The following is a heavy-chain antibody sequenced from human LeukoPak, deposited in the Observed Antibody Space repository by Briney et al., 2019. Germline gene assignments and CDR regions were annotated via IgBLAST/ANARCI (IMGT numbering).Heavy chain of an antibody. D-gene: IGHD1-26*01. Sequence: SQTLSLTCAISWDSVSSNSAAWNWLRPSPSRGLEWLGRTYYRSKWYNDYAVSVKSRITINPDTSKNQFSLQLNSVTPEDTAVYSCASLAAAGRVGYFQHWGQGTLVTVSS. J-gene: IGHJ1*01. V-gene: IGHV6-1*01. CDR2: TYYRSKWYN. CDR3: ASLAAAGRVGYFQH. CDR1: WDSVSSNSAA.